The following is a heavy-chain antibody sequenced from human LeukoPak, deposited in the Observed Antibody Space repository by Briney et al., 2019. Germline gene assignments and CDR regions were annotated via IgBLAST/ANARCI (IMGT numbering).Heavy chain of an antibody. CDR1: GFTFSSSA. CDR3: ARGPFWSGYYDD. Sequence: PGGSLRLSCAASGFTFSSSAMSWVRQAPGKGLEWVSYISSSGSTIYYADSVKGRFTISRDNAKNSLYLQTNSLRAEDTAVYYCARGPFWSGYYDDWGQGTLVTVSS. V-gene: IGHV3-48*04. D-gene: IGHD3-3*01. J-gene: IGHJ4*02. CDR2: ISSSGSTI.